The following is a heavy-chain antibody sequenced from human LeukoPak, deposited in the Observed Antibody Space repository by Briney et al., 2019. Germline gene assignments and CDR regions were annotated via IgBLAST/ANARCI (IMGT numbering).Heavy chain of an antibody. CDR3: ASMEGYSLYAFDI. J-gene: IGHJ3*02. D-gene: IGHD2-21*01. V-gene: IGHV4-59*08. Sequence: SETLSLTCTVSGGLISSYYWSWIRQPPGKGLEWIGYIYYSGSTNYNPSLKSRVTISVDTSKNQFSLKLSSVTAADTAVYYCASMEGYSLYAFDIWGQGTMVTVSS. CDR1: GGLISSYY. CDR2: IYYSGST.